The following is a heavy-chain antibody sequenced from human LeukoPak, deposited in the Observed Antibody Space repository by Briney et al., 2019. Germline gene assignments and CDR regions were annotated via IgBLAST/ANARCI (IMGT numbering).Heavy chain of an antibody. CDR1: GGSISSGDYY. J-gene: IGHJ3*01. CDR2: IYYSGST. D-gene: IGHD3-22*01. Sequence: SETLSFTCTVSGGSISSGDYYWSWIRQPPGKGLEWIGYIYYSGSTNYNPSLKSRVTISVDTSKNQFSLKLSSVTAADTAVYYCASFDYDSSGQSDHWGQGTMVTVSS. CDR3: ASFDYDSSGQSDH. V-gene: IGHV4-30-4*08.